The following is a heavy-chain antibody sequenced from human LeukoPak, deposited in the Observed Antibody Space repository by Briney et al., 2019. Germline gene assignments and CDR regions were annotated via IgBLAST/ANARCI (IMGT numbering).Heavy chain of an antibody. V-gene: IGHV4-59*08. CDR1: DGSMNNYY. Sequence: SETLSLTYSVSDGSMNNYYWNWIRQPPGKGLEWIGYIYYSGSTDYNPSLKSRVTISVDTSKNQFSLKLSSVTAADTAVYFCARLAPYGSGSFFDYWGQGTLVTVSS. CDR3: ARLAPYGSGSFFDY. D-gene: IGHD3-10*01. J-gene: IGHJ4*02. CDR2: IYYSGST.